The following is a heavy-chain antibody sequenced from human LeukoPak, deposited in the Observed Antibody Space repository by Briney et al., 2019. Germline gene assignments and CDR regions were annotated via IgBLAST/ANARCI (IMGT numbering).Heavy chain of an antibody. CDR2: ISSSSYI. J-gene: IGHJ4*02. CDR1: GFTFSSYS. D-gene: IGHD5-12*01. Sequence: GGSLRLSCAASGFTFSSYSMNWDRQAPGKGLEWVSSISSSSYIYYADSVKGRFTISRDNAKNSLFLQMNSLRAEDTAVFYCARYLNSGPADYWGQGTLVTVSS. V-gene: IGHV3-21*01. CDR3: ARYLNSGPADY.